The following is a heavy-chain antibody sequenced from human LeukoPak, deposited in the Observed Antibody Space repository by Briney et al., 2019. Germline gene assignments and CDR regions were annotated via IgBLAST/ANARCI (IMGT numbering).Heavy chain of an antibody. CDR1: AGSISNGDYY. Sequence: SETLSLTCSVSAGSISNGDYYWGWLRQAPGKGLEWIVCIFYGESTHYNPSLKSRATISVYTSKNQFSLKLPSVTAADAAIYYCARQLPTAAADTRGYFDHWGQGTVVTVSS. J-gene: IGHJ4*01. D-gene: IGHD6-25*01. CDR2: IFYGEST. CDR3: ARQLPTAAADTRGYFDH. V-gene: IGHV4-39*01.